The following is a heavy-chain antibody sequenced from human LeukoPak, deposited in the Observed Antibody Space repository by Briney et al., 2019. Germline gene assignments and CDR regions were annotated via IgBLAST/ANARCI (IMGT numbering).Heavy chain of an antibody. D-gene: IGHD6-13*01. J-gene: IGHJ3*02. CDR1: GGTFSSYA. Sequence: SVKVSCKASGGTFSSYAISWVRQAPGQGLEWMGGIIPIFGTANYAQKFQGRVTITADESTSTAYMELSSLRSEDTAVYYCAGSSSWSPPSFVSAFDIWGQGTMVTVSS. CDR2: IIPIFGTA. V-gene: IGHV1-69*13. CDR3: AGSSSWSPPSFVSAFDI.